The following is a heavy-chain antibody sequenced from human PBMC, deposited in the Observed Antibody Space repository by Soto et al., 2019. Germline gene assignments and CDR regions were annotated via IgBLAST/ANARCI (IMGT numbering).Heavy chain of an antibody. J-gene: IGHJ4*02. CDR2: IYYSGST. CDR1: GGSISSGCYY. CDR3: ARAEGSSGWYVFDY. V-gene: IGHV4-31*03. Sequence: SETLSLTCPVSGGSISSGCYYWSWIRQHPGKGLEWIGYIYYSGSTYYNPSLKSRVTISVDTSKNQFSLKLSSVTAADTAVYYCARAEGSSGWYVFDYWGQGTLVTVSS. D-gene: IGHD6-19*01.